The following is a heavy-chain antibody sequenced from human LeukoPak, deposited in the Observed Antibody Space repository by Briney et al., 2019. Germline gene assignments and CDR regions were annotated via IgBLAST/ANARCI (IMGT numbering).Heavy chain of an antibody. CDR3: TIVIRASLYDSSGYLGY. Sequence: PGGSLRLSCAASGFTFSNAWMSWVRQAPGKGLEWVGRIKSKTDGGTTDYAAPVKGRFTISRDDSKNTLYLQVNGLKTEDTAVYYCTIVIRASLYDSSGYLGYWGQGTLVTVSS. CDR1: GFTFSNAW. D-gene: IGHD3-22*01. CDR2: IKSKTDGGTT. J-gene: IGHJ4*02. V-gene: IGHV3-15*01.